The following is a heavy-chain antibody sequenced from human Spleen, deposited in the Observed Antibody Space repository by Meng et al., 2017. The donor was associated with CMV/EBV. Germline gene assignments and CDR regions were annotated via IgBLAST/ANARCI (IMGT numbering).Heavy chain of an antibody. CDR1: GESFSGYL. V-gene: IGHV4-34*01. CDR2: INLSEGT. D-gene: IGHD3-10*01. J-gene: IGHJ5*02. Sequence: MSLTCAVYGESFSGYLWSWIQQMPGKGLGWIGEINLSEGTNYNPSLMSRVTISLDTSKNQLSLKMSSVTAADTAVYFCARGGGSFDPWGQGTLVTVSS. CDR3: ARGGGSFDP.